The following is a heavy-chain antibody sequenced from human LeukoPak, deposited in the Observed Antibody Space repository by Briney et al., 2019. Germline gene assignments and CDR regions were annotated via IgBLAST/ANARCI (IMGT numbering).Heavy chain of an antibody. V-gene: IGHV3-15*01. CDR2: VKSKADDGTT. J-gene: IGHJ3*02. D-gene: IGHD3-10*01. CDR3: ATEGGSGSYYGDDAFDM. CDR1: RFSFTNTW. Sequence: GGSLRLSCEASRFSFTNTWMSWVRQAPGKGLEWVGRVKSKADDGTTDYAAPVQGRFTISRDDSKNTLSLQMNSLKTEDTAVYYCATEGGSGSYYGDDAFDMWGQGTMVTVSS.